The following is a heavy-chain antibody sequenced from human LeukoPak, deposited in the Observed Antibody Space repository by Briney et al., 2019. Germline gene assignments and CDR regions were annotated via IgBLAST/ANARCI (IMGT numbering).Heavy chain of an antibody. Sequence: ASVKVSCKASGYTFTSYGISWVRQAPGQGLEWMGWISAYNGNINYAQKLQGRVTMTTDTSTSTAYMELRSLRSDDTAVYYCARASCDYVWGSYRPFDYWGQGTLVTVSS. V-gene: IGHV1-18*01. J-gene: IGHJ4*02. CDR2: ISAYNGNI. CDR3: ARASCDYVWGSYRPFDY. D-gene: IGHD3-16*02. CDR1: GYTFTSYG.